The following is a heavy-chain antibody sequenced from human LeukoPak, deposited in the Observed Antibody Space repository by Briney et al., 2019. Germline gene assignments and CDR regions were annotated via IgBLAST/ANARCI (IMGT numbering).Heavy chain of an antibody. J-gene: IGHJ4*02. Sequence: SETLSLTCPVSGDSISYYYWSWIRQPQGKGLEWIGKIYYSVNTNYNHSLKSRVTISVDTSKNQFSLKLSYVTAADTAVYYCARVRGYSYDSSDFDYWGQGTLVTVSS. V-gene: IGHV4-59*01. CDR3: ARVRGYSYDSSDFDY. CDR2: IYYSVNT. CDR1: GDSISYYY. D-gene: IGHD5-18*01.